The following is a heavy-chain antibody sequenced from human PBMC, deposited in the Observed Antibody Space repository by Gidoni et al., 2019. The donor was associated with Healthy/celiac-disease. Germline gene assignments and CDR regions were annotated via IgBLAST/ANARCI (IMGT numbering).Heavy chain of an antibody. V-gene: IGHV3-33*01. J-gene: IGHJ3*02. CDR1: GFTFSSYG. CDR3: AREPAMIVAGGDAFDI. CDR2: IWYDGSNK. Sequence: QVQLVESGGGVVQPGRSLRLSCAASGFTFSSYGMHWVRQAPGKGREWVAVIWYDGSNKYYADSVKGRFTISRDNSKNTLYLQMNSLRAEDTAVYYCAREPAMIVAGGDAFDIWGQGTMVTVSS. D-gene: IGHD3-22*01.